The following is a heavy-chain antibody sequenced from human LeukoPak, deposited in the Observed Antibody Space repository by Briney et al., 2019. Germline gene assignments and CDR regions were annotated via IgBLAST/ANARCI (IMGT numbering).Heavy chain of an antibody. Sequence: PGGSLRLSCAASGFTFSSYEMDWVRQAPGKGLEWVSYISSSGSTIYYADSVKGRFTISRDNAKNSLYLQMNSLRAEDTAVYYCAEVGITMIGGVWGKGTTVTISS. CDR3: AEVGITMIGGV. D-gene: IGHD3-10*02. CDR1: GFTFSSYE. J-gene: IGHJ6*04. V-gene: IGHV3-48*03. CDR2: ISSSGSTI.